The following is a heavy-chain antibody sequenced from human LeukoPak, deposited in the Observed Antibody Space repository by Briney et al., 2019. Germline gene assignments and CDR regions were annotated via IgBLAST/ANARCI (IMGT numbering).Heavy chain of an antibody. J-gene: IGHJ3*02. CDR1: GYTFTGYY. CDR2: INPNGGGT. CDR3: ARVRNWGFVYDGFDI. V-gene: IGHV1-2*02. D-gene: IGHD1-14*01. Sequence: ASVKVSCRASGYTFTGYYMHWVRQAPGQGLEWMGWINPNGGGTNYAQNFQDRVTMTRDTSISTAYMELSRLTSDDTAVYYCARVRNWGFVYDGFDIWGQGTMVTVSS.